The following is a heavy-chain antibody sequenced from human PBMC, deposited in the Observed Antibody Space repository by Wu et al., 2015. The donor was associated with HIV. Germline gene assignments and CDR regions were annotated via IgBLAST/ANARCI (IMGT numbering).Heavy chain of an antibody. Sequence: QVQLVQSGAEVKKPGASVKVSCKASGYTFTSYDINWARQATGQGLEWMGWMNPNSGNTGYAQKFQGRVTITRNTSISTAYMELSSLRSEDTAVYYCARAGMYYDILTGYTPYNAFDIWAKGQWSRLF. CDR1: GYTFTSYD. CDR3: ARAGMYYDILTGYTPYNAFDI. D-gene: IGHD3-9*01. CDR2: MNPNSGNT. V-gene: IGHV1-8*03. J-gene: IGHJ3*02.